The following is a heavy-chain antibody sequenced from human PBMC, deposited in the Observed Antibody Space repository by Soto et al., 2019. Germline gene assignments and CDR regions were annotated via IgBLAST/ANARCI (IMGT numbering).Heavy chain of an antibody. J-gene: IGHJ6*01. CDR3: AKDLSAGLMIRSAIETYSMDF. CDR2: ISWNSGSI. D-gene: IGHD2-21*02. Sequence: GGSLRLSCAASGFTFDDYAMHWVRQAPGKSQEWVSGISWNSGSIGYADTVKGRFTISRDNAKNSLYLQMNSLRAEDTALYYCAKDLSAGLMIRSAIETYSMDFWGRGSSVSGSS. V-gene: IGHV3-9*01. CDR1: GFTFDDYA.